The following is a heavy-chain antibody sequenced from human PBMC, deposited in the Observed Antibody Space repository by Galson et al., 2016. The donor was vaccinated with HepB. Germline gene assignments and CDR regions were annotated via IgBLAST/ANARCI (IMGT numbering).Heavy chain of an antibody. Sequence: LSLTCTVSGGSISSYYWSWIRQPPGKGLEWIGYIYYSGSTNYNPSLKSRVTISVDTSKNQFSLKLSSVTAADTAVYYCARVGTTVTTSSYWHFDLGGRGTLVTVSS. CDR2: IYYSGST. V-gene: IGHV4-59*01. J-gene: IGHJ2*01. D-gene: IGHD4-17*01. CDR3: ARVGTTVTTSSYWHFDL. CDR1: GGSISSYY.